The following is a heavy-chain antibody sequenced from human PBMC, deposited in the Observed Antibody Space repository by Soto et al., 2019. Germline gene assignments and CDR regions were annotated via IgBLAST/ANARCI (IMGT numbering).Heavy chain of an antibody. Sequence: SETLSLTCTVSGGSISSYYWSWIRQPPGKGLEWIGYIYYSGSTNYNPSLKSRVTISVDTSKNQFSLKLSSVTAADTAVYYCARGHPGDYFDYWGQGTTVTVSS. CDR2: IYYSGST. CDR3: ARGHPGDYFDY. J-gene: IGHJ4*03. V-gene: IGHV4-59*01. D-gene: IGHD3-16*01. CDR1: GGSISSYY.